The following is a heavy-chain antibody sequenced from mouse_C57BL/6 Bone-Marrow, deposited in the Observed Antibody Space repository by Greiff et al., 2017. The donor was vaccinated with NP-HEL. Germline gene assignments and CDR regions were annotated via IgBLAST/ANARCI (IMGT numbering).Heavy chain of an antibody. CDR1: GYTFTDYN. Sequence: VHVKQSGPELVKPGASVKIPCKASGYTFTDYNLDWVKQSHGESLEWIGDINPNNGGTIYNQKFKGKATLTVDKSSSTAYMELRSLTSEDTAVYYCAIDYGSSPYAMDYWGQGTSVTVSS. CDR3: AIDYGSSPYAMDY. J-gene: IGHJ4*01. D-gene: IGHD1-1*01. CDR2: INPNNGGT. V-gene: IGHV1-18*01.